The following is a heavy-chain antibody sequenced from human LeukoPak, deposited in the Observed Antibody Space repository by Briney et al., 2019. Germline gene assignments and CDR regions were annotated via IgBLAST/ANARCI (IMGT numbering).Heavy chain of an antibody. V-gene: IGHV3-7*01. CDR3: GSQSFSLFLH. J-gene: IGHJ4*02. Sequence: GGSLRLSCAASGFSLSTYWMRWVRQAPGKGLEWVANIKQDGSNKYHVDSVKGRFTISRDNAKNSLYLQMNTLRADDTAVYYFGSQSFSLFLHWGQGVLVTVAS. D-gene: IGHD3-3*02. CDR1: GFSLSTYW. CDR2: IKQDGSNK.